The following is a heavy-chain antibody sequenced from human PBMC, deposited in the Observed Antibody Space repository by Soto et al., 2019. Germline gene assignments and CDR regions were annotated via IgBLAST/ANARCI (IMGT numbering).Heavy chain of an antibody. CDR1: GGSISSYY. D-gene: IGHD6-13*01. J-gene: IGHJ5*02. Sequence: SETLSLTCTVSGGSISSYYWIWIRQPPGKGLEWIGYIYYSGSTNYNPSLKSRVTISVDTSKNQFSLKLSSVTAADTAVYYCARGGTRRIAAAGTDWFDPWGQGTLVTVSS. CDR3: ARGGTRRIAAAGTDWFDP. V-gene: IGHV4-59*01. CDR2: IYYSGST.